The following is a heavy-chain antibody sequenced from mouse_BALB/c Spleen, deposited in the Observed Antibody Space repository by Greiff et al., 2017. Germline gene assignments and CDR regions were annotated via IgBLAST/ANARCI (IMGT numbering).Heavy chain of an antibody. J-gene: IGHJ4*01. CDR1: GYSFTGYY. CDR3: AHYGNSYAMDY. D-gene: IGHD2-1*01. V-gene: IGHV1-18*01. Sequence: EVQLQQSGPDLVKPWASVKISCTASGYSFTGYYMHWVKQRHGKSLEWVGRVNPNNGGTSYNQKFTGKAILTVDKSSITAYMELRSLTSEDTAVYYSAHYGNSYAMDYWGQGTSVTVSS. CDR2: VNPNNGGT.